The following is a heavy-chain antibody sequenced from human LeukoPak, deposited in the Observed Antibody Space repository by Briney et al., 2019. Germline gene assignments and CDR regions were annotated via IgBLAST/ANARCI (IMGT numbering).Heavy chain of an antibody. Sequence: SETLSLTCTVSGGSISSHYWSWIRQPPGKGLEWIGYIYYSGSTNYNPSLKSRVTISVNTSKNQFSLKLSSVTAADTAVYYCARGGSMITFRGAANWFDPWGQGTLVTVSS. CDR1: GGSISSHY. D-gene: IGHD3-16*01. CDR3: ARGGSMITFRGAANWFDP. CDR2: IYYSGST. J-gene: IGHJ5*02. V-gene: IGHV4-59*11.